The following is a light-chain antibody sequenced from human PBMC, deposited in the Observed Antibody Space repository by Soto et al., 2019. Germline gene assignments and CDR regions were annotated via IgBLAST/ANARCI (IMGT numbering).Light chain of an antibody. J-gene: IGKJ1*01. CDR2: GAS. V-gene: IGKV3-20*01. CDR3: QQYGNSPWT. CDR1: QTVDHAY. Sequence: VLTQSPGTLSLSLGDRATLSCRASQTVDHAYVAWYQQRPGQAPSLLVYGASTRATDLPERFSGSGSGTDFTLTISRLEPEDSAVYYCQQYGNSPWTFGQGTKVEIK.